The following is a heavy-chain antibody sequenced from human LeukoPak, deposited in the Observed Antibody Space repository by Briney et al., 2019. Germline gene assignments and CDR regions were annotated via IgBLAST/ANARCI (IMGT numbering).Heavy chain of an antibody. CDR3: AKDRGVNYYYYYMDV. V-gene: IGHV3-9*01. CDR1: GFTFDDYA. Sequence: GGSLRLSCAASGFTFDDYAMHWVRRAPGKGLEWVSGISWNSGSIGYADSVKGRFTISRDNAKNSLYLQMNSLRAEDTALYYCAKDRGVNYYYYYMDVWGKGTTVTVSS. CDR2: ISWNSGSI. J-gene: IGHJ6*03.